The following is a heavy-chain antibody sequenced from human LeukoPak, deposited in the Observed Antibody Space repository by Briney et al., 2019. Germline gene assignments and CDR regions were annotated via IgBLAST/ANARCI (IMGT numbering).Heavy chain of an antibody. Sequence: GGSLRLSCAASGFTFSNYAMSWVRQAPGKGLEWVSAISGSGGSTYYADSVKGRFTISRDNSKNTVYLQMNSLRAEDTAVYSCAKDFSSGYYITTFDYWGQGTLVTVSS. J-gene: IGHJ4*02. D-gene: IGHD3-22*01. CDR1: GFTFSNYA. CDR2: ISGSGGST. CDR3: AKDFSSGYYITTFDY. V-gene: IGHV3-23*01.